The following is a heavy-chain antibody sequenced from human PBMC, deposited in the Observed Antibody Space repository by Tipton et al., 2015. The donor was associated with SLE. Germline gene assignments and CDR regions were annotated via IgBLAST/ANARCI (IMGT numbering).Heavy chain of an antibody. D-gene: IGHD3-16*01. CDR1: GVSISSDSYY. Sequence: TLSLTCTVSGVSISSDSYYWAWIRQPPGKGLEWIGTISFSGTTYYGPSLRGRVTISLDTSKNFLSLELTSVTAADTAVYYCARRLQRHFGFHWLAPWGQGTLVTVSS. CDR3: ARRLQRHFGFHWLAP. CDR2: ISFSGTT. V-gene: IGHV4-39*07. J-gene: IGHJ5*02.